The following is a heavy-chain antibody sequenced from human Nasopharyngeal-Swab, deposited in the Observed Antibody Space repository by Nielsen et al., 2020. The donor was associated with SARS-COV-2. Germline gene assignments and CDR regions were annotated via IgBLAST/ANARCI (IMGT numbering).Heavy chain of an antibody. D-gene: IGHD6-19*01. CDR1: RFTFSRYA. CDR3: ARGAYEYSSSWYDPYYFDY. V-gene: IGHV3-23*01. Sequence: GESLKISCAASRFTFSRYAMSWVRQAPGKGLEWVSTISGSGGYTYSADSVKGRFTISSDNAKTTLYLQMKSLRVEDTAIYYCARGAYEYSSSWYDPYYFDYWGQGTLVTVSS. J-gene: IGHJ4*02. CDR2: ISGSGGYT.